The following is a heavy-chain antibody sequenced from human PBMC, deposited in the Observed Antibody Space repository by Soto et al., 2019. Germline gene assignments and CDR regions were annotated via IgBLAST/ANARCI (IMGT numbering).Heavy chain of an antibody. CDR1: VYYTRRYY. CDR3: ARNPPLNYYDSSGYLALDAFDI. CDR2: IYYSGSN. J-gene: IGHJ3*02. V-gene: IGHV4-59*01. Sequence: TLSPDSNCSVYYTRRYYRSGIRPPTGKGLAWFWYIYYSGSNNYNPSLKSRVTISVDTSKHQFSLKLSSVTAADTAVYYCARNPPLNYYDSSGYLALDAFDIWGQGPMV. D-gene: IGHD3-22*01.